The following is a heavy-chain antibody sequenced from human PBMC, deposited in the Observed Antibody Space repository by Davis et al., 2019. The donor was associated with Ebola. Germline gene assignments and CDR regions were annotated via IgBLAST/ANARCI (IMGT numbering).Heavy chain of an antibody. CDR3: ARQIGWGSGWYSGNNWFDP. CDR2: IYYSGST. CDR1: GGSISSSNW. V-gene: IGHV4-4*02. Sequence: MPSETLSLTCAVSGGSISSSNWWSWVRQPPGKGLEWIGTIYYSGSTYYTPSLKSRVTISVDTSKNQFSLKLSSVTAADTAVYYCARQIGWGSGWYSGNNWFDPWGQGTLVTVSS. D-gene: IGHD6-19*01. J-gene: IGHJ5*02.